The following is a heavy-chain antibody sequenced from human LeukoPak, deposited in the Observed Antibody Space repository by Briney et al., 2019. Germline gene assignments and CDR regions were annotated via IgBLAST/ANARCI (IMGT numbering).Heavy chain of an antibody. CDR3: ARHGSWYVDY. J-gene: IGHJ4*02. D-gene: IGHD6-13*01. Sequence: KPSEPLSLTCPFSGGSISSTTYFWGWIRQPPGKGLEWIGSIYYSGSPYYNPSLKSRVTISVDTAKNKLSVRLSSVTAADTAVYYCARHGSWYVDYWGQGTLVTVSS. CDR2: IYYSGSP. V-gene: IGHV4-39*01. CDR1: GGSISSTTYF.